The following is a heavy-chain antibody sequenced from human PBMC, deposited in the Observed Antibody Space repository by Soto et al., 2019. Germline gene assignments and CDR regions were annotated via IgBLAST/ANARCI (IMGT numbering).Heavy chain of an antibody. CDR1: GFTFSSYG. D-gene: IGHD1-20*01. CDR3: ARGLSLTGSPNWFDP. J-gene: IGHJ5*02. V-gene: IGHV3-33*01. CDR2: IWYDGSNK. Sequence: QVQLVESGGGVVQPGRSLRLSCAASGFTFSSYGMHWVRQAPGKGLEWVAVIWYDGSNKYYADSVKGRFTISRDNSKNTLYLQMNSLRAEDTAVYYCARGLSLTGSPNWFDPWGQGTLVTVSS.